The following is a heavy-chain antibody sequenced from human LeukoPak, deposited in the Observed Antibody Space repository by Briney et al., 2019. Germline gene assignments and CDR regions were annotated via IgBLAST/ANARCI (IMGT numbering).Heavy chain of an antibody. Sequence: ASVKVSCKASGYTFTGYYMHWVRQAPGQGLEWMGIINPSGGSTSYAQKFQGRVTMTRDTSTSTVYMELSSLRSEDTAGYYCARFPITGTTRIDPWGQGTLVTVSS. D-gene: IGHD1-7*01. CDR1: GYTFTGYY. CDR3: ARFPITGTTRIDP. J-gene: IGHJ5*02. V-gene: IGHV1-46*01. CDR2: INPSGGST.